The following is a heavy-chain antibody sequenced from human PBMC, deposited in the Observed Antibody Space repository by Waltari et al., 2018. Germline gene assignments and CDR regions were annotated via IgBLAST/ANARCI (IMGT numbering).Heavy chain of an antibody. Sequence: QLLESGGGLVHPGGSLRLSCAASGFTLSTYAMSWVGQAPGKGLEWVSAIGGGDGSTYYADSVKGRFTVSRDNSKNTLSLQMNGLGADDTAVYFCARVAGYTNGGFDYWGQGTLVTVSS. CDR3: ARVAGYTNGGFDY. V-gene: IGHV3-23*01. CDR2: IGGGDGST. CDR1: GFTLSTYA. D-gene: IGHD2-8*01. J-gene: IGHJ4*02.